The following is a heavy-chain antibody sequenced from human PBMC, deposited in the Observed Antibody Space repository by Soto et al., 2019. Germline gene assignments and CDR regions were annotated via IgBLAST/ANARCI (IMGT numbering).Heavy chain of an antibody. CDR1: GFTFSSYA. CDR3: ARVHYYDNSGYYEIDY. J-gene: IGHJ4*02. Sequence: QVQLVESGGGVVQPGRSLRLSCVVSGFTFSSYAMHWVRQAPGKGLGGGALISYEGKNKNYADPVKGRFTISRENSKNTLYLQMNSLRAEEKAVYYCARVHYYDNSGYYEIDYWGQGTLVTVSS. V-gene: IGHV3-30*04. CDR2: ISYEGKNK. D-gene: IGHD3-22*01.